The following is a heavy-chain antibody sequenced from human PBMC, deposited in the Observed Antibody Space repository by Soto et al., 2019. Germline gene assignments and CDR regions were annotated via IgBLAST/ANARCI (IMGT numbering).Heavy chain of an antibody. D-gene: IGHD3-9*01. V-gene: IGHV1-8*01. J-gene: IGHJ4*02. CDR2: MSPNSGNT. Sequence: ASVKVSCKASGYTFTSYDINWVRQATGQGLEWMGWMSPNSGNTGYAQKFQGRVTMTRNTSISTAYMELSSLRSEDTAVFYCARIYGTYYDILTGLWGGHFDYWGQGTQVTVSS. CDR3: ARIYGTYYDILTGLWGGHFDY. CDR1: GYTFTSYD.